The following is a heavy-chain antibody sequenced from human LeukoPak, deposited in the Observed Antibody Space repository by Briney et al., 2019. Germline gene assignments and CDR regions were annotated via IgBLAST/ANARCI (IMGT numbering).Heavy chain of an antibody. V-gene: IGHV4-34*01. D-gene: IGHD6-13*01. CDR3: ARGAAAAGSAY. Sequence: PSETLSLTCAVYGGSFSGYYWSWIRQPPGKGLEWIGEINHSGSTNYNPSLKSRVTISVDTSKNQFSLKLSSVTAADTAVYYCARGAAAAGSAYWGQGTLVTVSS. CDR2: INHSGST. J-gene: IGHJ4*02. CDR1: GGSFSGYY.